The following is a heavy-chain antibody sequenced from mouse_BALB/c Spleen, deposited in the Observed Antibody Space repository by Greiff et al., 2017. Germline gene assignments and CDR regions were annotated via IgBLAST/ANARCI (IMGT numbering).Heavy chain of an antibody. CDR2: IWSGGST. J-gene: IGHJ3*01. V-gene: IGHV2-4-1*01. D-gene: IGHD2-1*01. CDR3: ARSYGNYPAWFAY. CDR1: GFSLTSYG. Sequence: VQLVESGPGLVQPSQSLSITCTVSGFSLTSYGVHWVRQSPGKGLEWLGVIWSGGSTDYNAAFISRLSISKDNSKSHVFFKMNSLQADDTAIYYCARSYGNYPAWFAYWGQGTLVTVSA.